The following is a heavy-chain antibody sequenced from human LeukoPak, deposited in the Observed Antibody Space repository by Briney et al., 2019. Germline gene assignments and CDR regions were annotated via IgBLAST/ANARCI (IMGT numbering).Heavy chain of an antibody. CDR1: GFTLSSTT. CDR3: TKDRRGPAAGTWYFDS. CDR2: ITAIDGRT. J-gene: IGHJ4*02. Sequence: GGSLRLSCVASGFTLSSTTMGWVRQAPGRGLEWVSSITAIDGRTYYADSVRGRFTISRDNSKNTVYLQLNSLRAGDTAIYYCTKDRRGPAAGTWYFDSWGQGTLVTVSS. D-gene: IGHD6-13*01. V-gene: IGHV3-23*01.